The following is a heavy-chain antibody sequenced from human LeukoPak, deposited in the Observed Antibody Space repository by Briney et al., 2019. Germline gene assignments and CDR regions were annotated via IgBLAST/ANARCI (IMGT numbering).Heavy chain of an antibody. V-gene: IGHV1-2*02. Sequence: ASVKVSCKTSGYTFTDNYIHWVRQAPGQGLEWMGWINPESDFTSYAQKFQGRVTMTRDTSITTVDMELSRLRSDDTAVYYCAKGGRTHDYRDYQPPFLTWGQGTLVTVSA. CDR3: AKGGRTHDYRDYQPPFLT. CDR2: INPESDFT. CDR1: GYTFTDNY. D-gene: IGHD4-17*01. J-gene: IGHJ5*02.